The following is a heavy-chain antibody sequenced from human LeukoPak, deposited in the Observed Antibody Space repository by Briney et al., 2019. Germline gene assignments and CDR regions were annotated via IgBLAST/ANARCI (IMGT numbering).Heavy chain of an antibody. V-gene: IGHV3-9*01. Sequence: PGGSLRLSCAASGFTFDDYAMHWVRQAPGKGLEWVSGISWNSGSIGYADSVKGRFTISRDNAKNSLYLQMNSLRAEDTALYYCAKDWGYGGNSNPYYFDYWGQGTLVTVSS. J-gene: IGHJ4*02. D-gene: IGHD4-23*01. CDR1: GFTFDDYA. CDR3: AKDWGYGGNSNPYYFDY. CDR2: ISWNSGSI.